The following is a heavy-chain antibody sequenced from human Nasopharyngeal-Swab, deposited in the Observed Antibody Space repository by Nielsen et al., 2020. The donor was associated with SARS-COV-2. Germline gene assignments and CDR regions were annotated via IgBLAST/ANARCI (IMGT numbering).Heavy chain of an antibody. CDR3: ARTLLAAGGYYYYGMDV. Sequence: WIRQPPGKALEWLAHIFSNDEKSYSTSLKSRLTISKDTSKSQVVLTMTNMDPVDTATYSCARTLLAAGGYYYYGMDVWGQGTTVTASS. D-gene: IGHD6-13*01. J-gene: IGHJ6*02. V-gene: IGHV2-26*01. CDR2: IFSNDEK.